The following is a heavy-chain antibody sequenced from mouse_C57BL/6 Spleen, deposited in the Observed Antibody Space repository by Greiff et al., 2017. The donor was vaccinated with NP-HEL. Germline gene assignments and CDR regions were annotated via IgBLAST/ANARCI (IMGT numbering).Heavy chain of an antibody. J-gene: IGHJ4*01. V-gene: IGHV1-54*01. Sequence: QVQLQQSGAELVRPGTSVKVSCKASGYAFTNYLIEWVKQRPGQGLEWIGVINPGSGGTNYNEKFKGKATLTADKSSSTAYMQLSSLTSEDSAVYFCARGTLPYAMDYWGQGTSVTVSS. CDR3: ARGTLPYAMDY. D-gene: IGHD2-1*01. CDR1: GYAFTNYL. CDR2: INPGSGGT.